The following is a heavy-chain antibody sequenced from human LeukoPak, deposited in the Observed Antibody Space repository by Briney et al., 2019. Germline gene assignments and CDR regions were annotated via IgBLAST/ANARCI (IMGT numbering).Heavy chain of an antibody. CDR3: ARRESSSWYFVDY. CDR2: IWYDGSNK. J-gene: IGHJ4*02. CDR1: GFTFSSYG. D-gene: IGHD6-13*01. V-gene: IGHV3-33*03. Sequence: GGSLRLSCAASGFTFSSYGMHWVRQAPGKGLEWVAVIWYDGSNKYYADSVKGRFTISRDNAKNSLYLQMNGLRAEDTAVYYCARRESSSWYFVDYWGQGTLVTVSS.